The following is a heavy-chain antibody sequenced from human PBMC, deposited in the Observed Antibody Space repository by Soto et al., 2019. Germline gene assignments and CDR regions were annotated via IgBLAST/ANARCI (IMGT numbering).Heavy chain of an antibody. CDR3: ARDPVAGTYFDY. CDR1: GYTFISYG. J-gene: IGHJ4*02. CDR2: INAFNGNT. V-gene: IGHV1-18*01. Sequence: QVQLVQSGAEVKKPGASVKVSCKASGYTFISYGISWVRQAPGQGLEWMGWINAFNGNTNYAQKLQGRVTMTRDTSTSTAYMELRSLRADDTAVYYCARDPVAGTYFDYWGQGTLVTVSS. D-gene: IGHD6-19*01.